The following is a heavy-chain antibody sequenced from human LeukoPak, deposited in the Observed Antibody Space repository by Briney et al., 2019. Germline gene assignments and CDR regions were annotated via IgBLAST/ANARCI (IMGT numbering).Heavy chain of an antibody. J-gene: IGHJ4*02. CDR2: IIPIFGTP. CDR1: GGTFSNYA. Sequence: SVKVSCTTSGGTFSNYAISWVRQAPGQGLEWMGRIIPIFGTPNYAQKFQDRVTITTDESTSTAYMELSSLRSEDTALYYCARQLANYNILTGHYTPLSFDYWDQGTLVTVSS. CDR3: ARQLANYNILTGHYTPLSFDY. D-gene: IGHD3-9*01. V-gene: IGHV1-69*05.